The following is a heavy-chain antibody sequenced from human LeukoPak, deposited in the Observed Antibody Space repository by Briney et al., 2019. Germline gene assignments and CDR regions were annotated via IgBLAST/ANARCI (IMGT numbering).Heavy chain of an antibody. J-gene: IGHJ4*02. CDR1: GGTSSSHA. Sequence: GASVKVSCKASGGTSSSHAIHWVRQAPGQGLEWMGRIIPIPGIANYAQKFQGRVTITADKSTSTASLELSSLRSGDTAVYYCARDREVAGAVAGSLFDYWGQGTLVTVSS. V-gene: IGHV1-69*04. D-gene: IGHD6-19*01. CDR3: ARDREVAGAVAGSLFDY. CDR2: IIPIPGIA.